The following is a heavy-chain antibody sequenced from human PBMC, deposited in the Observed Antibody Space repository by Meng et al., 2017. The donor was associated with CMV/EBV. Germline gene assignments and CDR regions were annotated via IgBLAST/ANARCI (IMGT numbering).Heavy chain of an antibody. Sequence: ASVKVSCKASGYTFTGYYMHWVRQAPGQGLEWMGWINPNSGGTNYAQKFQGRVTMTRDTSISTAYTELSRLRSDDTAVYYCARGRGSSFSYYGMDVWGQGTTVTVSS. CDR2: INPNSGGT. V-gene: IGHV1-2*02. CDR1: GYTFTGYY. D-gene: IGHD6-6*01. J-gene: IGHJ6*02. CDR3: ARGRGSSFSYYGMDV.